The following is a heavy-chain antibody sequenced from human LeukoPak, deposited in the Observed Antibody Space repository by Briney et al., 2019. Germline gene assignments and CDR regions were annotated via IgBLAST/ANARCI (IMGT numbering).Heavy chain of an antibody. J-gene: IGHJ4*02. CDR3: ARGGDSGSYLDY. CDR1: GGSFSGYY. V-gene: IGHV4-34*01. D-gene: IGHD1-26*01. Sequence: SETLSLTCAVYGGSFSGYYWSWIRQPPGKGLEWIGEINHSGRTNYNPSLKSRVTISVDTSKNQFSLQLSSVTAADTAVYYCARGGDSGSYLDYWGQGTLVTVYS. CDR2: INHSGRT.